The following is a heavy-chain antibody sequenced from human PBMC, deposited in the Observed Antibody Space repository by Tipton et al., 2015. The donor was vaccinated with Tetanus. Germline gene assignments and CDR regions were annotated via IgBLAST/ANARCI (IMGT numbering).Heavy chain of an antibody. D-gene: IGHD7-27*01. Sequence: QSGAEVKEPGESLKISCQGSGYNFNLYWIAWVRQMPGKGLEYMGIIYPGDSDTRYSPSFQGQVTISADKSTSTAYLQWSRLKASDTAIYYCARRLGPYTGDQIWHFDLWGRGTLVTVSS. V-gene: IGHV5-51*01. CDR1: GYNFNLYW. J-gene: IGHJ2*01. CDR2: IYPGDSDT. CDR3: ARRLGPYTGDQIWHFDL.